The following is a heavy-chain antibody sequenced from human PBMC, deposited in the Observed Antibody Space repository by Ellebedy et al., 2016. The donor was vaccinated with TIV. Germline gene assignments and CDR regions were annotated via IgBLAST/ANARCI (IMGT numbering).Heavy chain of an antibody. D-gene: IGHD4-17*01. Sequence: GGSLRLSCGTSGFSFRSYWMTWVRQAPGKGLEWVANINQDATKTFYVDSVEGRFTISRDNAKNSLFLQMNSLGVEDTAVYYCATDGSYGDYRFPTHAFEIWGQGTMVTVSS. CDR2: INQDATKT. CDR3: ATDGSYGDYRFPTHAFEI. CDR1: GFSFRSYW. J-gene: IGHJ3*02. V-gene: IGHV3-7*01.